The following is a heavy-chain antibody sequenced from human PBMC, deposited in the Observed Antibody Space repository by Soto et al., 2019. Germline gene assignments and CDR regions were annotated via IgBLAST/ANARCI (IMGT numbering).Heavy chain of an antibody. Sequence: SQTLSLTCAISGDSVSTNSGAWNWIRQSPSRGLEWLGRTFYRSRWYSDYADSVKGRININSDTSKNQFSLQLSSVTPEDTAVYYCARAGSTMYRLHPHFDYWGQGTLVTVSS. CDR3: ARAGSTMYRLHPHFDY. CDR2: TFYRSRWYS. V-gene: IGHV6-1*01. J-gene: IGHJ4*02. D-gene: IGHD3-9*01. CDR1: GDSVSTNSGA.